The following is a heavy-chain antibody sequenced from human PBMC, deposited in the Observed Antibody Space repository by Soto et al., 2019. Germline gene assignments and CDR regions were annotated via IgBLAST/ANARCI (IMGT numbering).Heavy chain of an antibody. V-gene: IGHV3-30*18. CDR1: GFTFSNFG. D-gene: IGHD3-3*01. Sequence: QVQLVESGGGVVQPGRSLRLSCAASGFTFSNFGMHWVRQAPGKGLEWTSFISYQGGRDFYSDSAKGRFTISRDNSKNTVYLQMDNLRVDDTAVYYCGKSQTVFGVVVPGVDVWGQGTTVTVSS. J-gene: IGHJ6*02. CDR3: GKSQTVFGVVVPGVDV. CDR2: ISYQGGRD.